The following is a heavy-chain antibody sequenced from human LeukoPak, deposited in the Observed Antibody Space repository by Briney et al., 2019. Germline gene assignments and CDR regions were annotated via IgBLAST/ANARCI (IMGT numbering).Heavy chain of an antibody. Sequence: GGSLRLSCAASGFTFSSYSMNWVRQAPGKGLEWVSSISSSSSYIYYADSVKGRFTISRDNAKNSLYLQMNSLRAEDTAVYYCARDPAPPYDFWSGYYPSYYYYYMDVWGKGTTVTVSS. CDR2: ISSSSSYI. D-gene: IGHD3-3*01. CDR1: GFTFSSYS. V-gene: IGHV3-21*01. CDR3: ARDPAPPYDFWSGYYPSYYYYYMDV. J-gene: IGHJ6*03.